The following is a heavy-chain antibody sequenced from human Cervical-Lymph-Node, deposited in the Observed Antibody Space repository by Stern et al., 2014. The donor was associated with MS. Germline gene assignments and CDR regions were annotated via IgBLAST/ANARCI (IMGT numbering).Heavy chain of an antibody. V-gene: IGHV5-51*01. CDR1: GYNFASYW. D-gene: IGHD3-10*01. CDR3: ARKGTYGLDF. Sequence: EVQLVESGAEVEKPGESLKISCKGSGYNFASYWIGWVRQAPGKGLEWMGIISPDDSDSSYTPAFQSQVTMSANKSISTAYLQWSSLKASDPAFFFCARKGTYGLDFWGQGALVTVSS. CDR2: ISPDDSDS. J-gene: IGHJ4*02.